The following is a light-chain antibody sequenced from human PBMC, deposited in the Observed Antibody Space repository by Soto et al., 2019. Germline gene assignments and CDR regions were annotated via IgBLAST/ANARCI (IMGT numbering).Light chain of an antibody. J-gene: IGKJ1*01. V-gene: IGKV3-15*01. CDR2: HAS. CDR1: QSVSDK. CDR3: QQYNNWPPWT. Sequence: EIVLTQSPAILSLSPGEKATLSCRASQSVSDKLAWYQQKPGQAPRLLIYHASARATGIPARFSGSGSGTEFTLTISGLQSEDFAVYYCQQYNNWPPWTFGQGTKVDI.